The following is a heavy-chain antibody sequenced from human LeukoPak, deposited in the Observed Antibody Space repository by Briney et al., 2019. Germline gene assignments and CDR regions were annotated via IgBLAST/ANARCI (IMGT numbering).Heavy chain of an antibody. Sequence: QPGGSLRLSCAASGFTFSSYWMHWVRQVPGKGLVWVARVGTDGSGTTYADYVQGRFTISRDNAKNTLFLQMNSLRAEDTAVYYCARDKYGGNSNAFGIWGQGTLVTVSS. D-gene: IGHD4-23*01. CDR3: ARDKYGGNSNAFGI. J-gene: IGHJ3*02. CDR2: VGTDGSGT. V-gene: IGHV3-74*01. CDR1: GFTFSSYW.